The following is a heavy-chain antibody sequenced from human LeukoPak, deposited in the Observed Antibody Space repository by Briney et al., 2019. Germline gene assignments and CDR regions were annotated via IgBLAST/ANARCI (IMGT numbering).Heavy chain of an antibody. CDR1: GGSFSGYY. CDR2: VNCSGGT. J-gene: IGHJ5*02. CDR3: AIRLTTSRSATATTWFDP. V-gene: IGHV4-34*01. D-gene: IGHD1-1*01. Sequence: SETLSLTCAVSGGSFSGYYWSWIRQSPGKGLEWLGEVNCSGGTDYNPALESRIAISADASKRQFSLKLTSVTAADTAVYYCAIRLTTSRSATATTWFDPWGQGTLVSVSS.